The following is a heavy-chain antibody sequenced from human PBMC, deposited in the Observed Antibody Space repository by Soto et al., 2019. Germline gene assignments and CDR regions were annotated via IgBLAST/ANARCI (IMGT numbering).Heavy chain of an antibody. CDR1: AFTFSNYW. CDR3: ASVTAAGPDPFDY. CDR2: INSDGSST. Sequence: GGSLRLSCAASAFTFSNYWMHWVCQAPGEGLVWVSRINSDGSSTSYGDSVEGRFTISRDNAKNTLYLQMNSLRAEDTAVYYCASVTAAGPDPFDYWGQGTLVTVSS. V-gene: IGHV3-74*01. J-gene: IGHJ4*02. D-gene: IGHD6-13*01.